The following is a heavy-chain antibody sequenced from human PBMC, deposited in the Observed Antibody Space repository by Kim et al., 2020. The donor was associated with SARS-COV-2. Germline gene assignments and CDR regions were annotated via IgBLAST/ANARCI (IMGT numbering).Heavy chain of an antibody. CDR2: ISRSSDRK. J-gene: IGHJ4*02. CDR1: GFTFSDYA. V-gene: IGHV3-21*01. CDR3: ASETRD. Sequence: GGSLRLSCAASGFTFSDYAMNWVRQAPGKGLEWVSSISRSSDRKYYADSLKGRCAISRGNAKNSLYLQVNSLRAEDTGVYYCASETRDWGQGTLVIVSS.